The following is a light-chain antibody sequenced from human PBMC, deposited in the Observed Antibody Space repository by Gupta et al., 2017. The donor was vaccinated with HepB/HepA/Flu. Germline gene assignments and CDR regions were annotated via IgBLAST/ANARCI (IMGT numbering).Light chain of an antibody. CDR1: QSVSNSY. Sequence: EIVLTQSPGTLSLSPGERATLSCRASQSVSNSYLAWYQQKPGQAPRLLIYSTSTRAAGIPDRFSGSGYGTDFTLTITRLEPEDFAVYYCQQGGGSFPLTFGGGTKVEIK. CDR3: QQGGGSFPLT. CDR2: STS. J-gene: IGKJ4*01. V-gene: IGKV3-20*01.